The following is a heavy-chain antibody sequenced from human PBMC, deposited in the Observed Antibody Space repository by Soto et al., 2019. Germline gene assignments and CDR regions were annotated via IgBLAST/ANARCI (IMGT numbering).Heavy chain of an antibody. CDR3: ARRECSGGTCSFDP. CDR1: GGYVSSGSYY. CDR2: IHYTGST. Sequence: SETLSLTCTVSGGYVSSGSYYWSWIRQPPGKGLEWIGSIHYTGSTYYNPSLKSRVTISVDTSKNQFSLKLTSVSAADTAVYYCARRECSGGTCSFDPWGQGTLVTVSS. D-gene: IGHD2-15*01. J-gene: IGHJ5*02. V-gene: IGHV4-39*01.